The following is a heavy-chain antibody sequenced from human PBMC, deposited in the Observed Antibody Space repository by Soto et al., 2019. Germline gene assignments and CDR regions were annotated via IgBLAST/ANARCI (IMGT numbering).Heavy chain of an antibody. V-gene: IGHV3-74*01. D-gene: IGHD1-26*01. CDR3: ARASPGGGSYFDI. J-gene: IGHJ3*02. Sequence: EVQLVESGGGLVQPGGSLRLSCTASGFIFSNYWMHWVRQAPGKGLVWVSRINSDESRTNYADSVKGRLTISRDNAKNTLYLQMNSLRVEDTAMYYCARASPGGGSYFDIWGQGTMVTVSS. CDR2: INSDESRT. CDR1: GFIFSNYW.